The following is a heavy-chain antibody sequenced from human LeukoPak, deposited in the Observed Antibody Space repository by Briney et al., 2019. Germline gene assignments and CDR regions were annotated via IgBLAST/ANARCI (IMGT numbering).Heavy chain of an antibody. V-gene: IGHV4-59*01. CDR3: ARGGIAAAIDY. Sequence: PSETLSLTCTVSGSSISSYYWSWIRQPPGKGLEWIGYIYYSGSTNYNPSLKSRVTISVDTSKNQFSLKLSSVTAADTAVYYCARGGIAAAIDYWGQGTLVTVSS. J-gene: IGHJ4*02. D-gene: IGHD6-13*01. CDR2: IYYSGST. CDR1: GSSISSYY.